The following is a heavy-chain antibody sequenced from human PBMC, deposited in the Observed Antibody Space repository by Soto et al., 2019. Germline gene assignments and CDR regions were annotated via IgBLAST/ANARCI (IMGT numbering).Heavy chain of an antibody. CDR2: INPNSGGT. CDR1: GYTFTGYY. D-gene: IGHD2-21*01. Sequence: ASVKVSCKASGYTFTGYYMHWARQAPGQGLEWMGWINPNSGGTNYARKFQGWVTMTRDTSISTAYMELSRLRSDDTAVYYCARAFPSGNAFDIWGQGTMVTVSS. J-gene: IGHJ3*02. V-gene: IGHV1-2*04. CDR3: ARAFPSGNAFDI.